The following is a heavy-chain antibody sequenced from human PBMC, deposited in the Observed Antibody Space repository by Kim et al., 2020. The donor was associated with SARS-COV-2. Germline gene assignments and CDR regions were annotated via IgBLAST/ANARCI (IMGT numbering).Heavy chain of an antibody. J-gene: IGHJ6*01. Sequence: SETLSLTCTVSGGSISSYYWSWIRQPPGKGLEWIGDIYYSGSTNYNPSLKSRVTISVDTSKNQSSLKLSSVTAADSAVYYCARLAGGYGDPYDFYIMDV. V-gene: IGHV4-59*08. CDR1: GGSISSYY. CDR2: IYYSGST. D-gene: IGHD3-10*01. CDR3: ARLAGGYGDPYDFYIMDV.